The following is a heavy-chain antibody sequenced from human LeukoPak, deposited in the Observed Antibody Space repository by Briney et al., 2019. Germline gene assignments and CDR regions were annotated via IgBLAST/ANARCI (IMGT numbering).Heavy chain of an antibody. CDR2: IYYSGST. V-gene: IGHV4-39*01. D-gene: IGHD6-13*01. Sequence: ETLSLTCTVSGGSISSYYWGWIRQPPGKGLEWIGSIYYSGSTYYNPSLKSRVTISVDTSKNQFSLKLSSVTAADTAVYYCARAGSSSWSSKSPFDYWGQGTLVTVSS. CDR1: GGSISSYY. J-gene: IGHJ4*02. CDR3: ARAGSSSWSSKSPFDY.